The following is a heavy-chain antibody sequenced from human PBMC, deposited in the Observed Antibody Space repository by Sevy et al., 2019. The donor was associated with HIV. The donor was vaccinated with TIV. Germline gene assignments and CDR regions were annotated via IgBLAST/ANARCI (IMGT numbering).Heavy chain of an antibody. CDR3: ASVGGVDSRSWSLVY. D-gene: IGHD6-13*01. J-gene: IGHJ4*02. CDR2: IIPIFGTA. V-gene: IGHV1-69*13. Sequence: ASVKVSCKASGGTFSSYAISWVRQAPGQGLEWMGGIIPIFGTANYAQKFQGRVTITADESTSTAYMELSSLRSEDTAGYYCASVGGVDSRSWSLVYWGQGTLVTVSS. CDR1: GGTFSSYA.